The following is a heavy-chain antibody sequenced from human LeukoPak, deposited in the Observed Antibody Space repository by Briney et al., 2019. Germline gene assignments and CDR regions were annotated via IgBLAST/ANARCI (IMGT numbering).Heavy chain of an antibody. CDR2: IYYSETT. CDR1: GGSISSSSYY. J-gene: IGHJ3*02. CDR3: ARGGVTTGDDAFDI. V-gene: IGHV4-39*01. D-gene: IGHD4-17*01. Sequence: PSETLSLTCTVSGGSISSSSYYCGWIRQPPGKVLGWDGSIYYSETTYYNPTLKSRVIISVDTSTNQFSLKLSSVSAADTAVYYCARGGVTTGDDAFDIWGQGTLVTVSS.